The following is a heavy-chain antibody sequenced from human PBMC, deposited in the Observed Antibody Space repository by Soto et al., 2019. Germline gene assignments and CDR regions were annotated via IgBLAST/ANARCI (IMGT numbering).Heavy chain of an antibody. CDR2: MNPNSGNT. V-gene: IGHV1-8*01. CDR3: ARSVVVPAAKRRKPYYYYYMDV. CDR1: GYTFTSYD. D-gene: IGHD2-2*01. Sequence: ASVKVSCKASGYTFTSYDINWVRQATGQGLEWMGWMNPNSGNTGYAQKFQGRVTMTRNTSISTAYMELSSLRSEDTAVYYCARSVVVPAAKRRKPYYYYYMDVWGKGTTVTVSS. J-gene: IGHJ6*03.